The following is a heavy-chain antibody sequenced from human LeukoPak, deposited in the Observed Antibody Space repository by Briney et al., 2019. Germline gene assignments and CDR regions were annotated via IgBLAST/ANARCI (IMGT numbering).Heavy chain of an antibody. CDR2: IYYSGST. CDR3: ARDLYSSSWYGWFDP. J-gene: IGHJ5*02. CDR1: GGSISSYY. Sequence: PSETLSLTCTVSGGSISSYYWSWLRQPPGKGLEWIGYIYYSGSTNYNPSLKSRVTISVDTSKNQFSLKLSSVTAADTAVYYCARDLYSSSWYGWFDPWGQETLVTVSS. D-gene: IGHD6-13*01. V-gene: IGHV4-59*01.